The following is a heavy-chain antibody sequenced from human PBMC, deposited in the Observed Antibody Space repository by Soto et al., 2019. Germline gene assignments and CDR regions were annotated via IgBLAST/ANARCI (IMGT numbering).Heavy chain of an antibody. V-gene: IGHV3-23*01. Sequence: EVQLLESGGGLVQPGGSLRLSCAASGFTFSSYAMSWVRQAPGKGLEWVSAISGSGGSTYYADSVKGRFTISRDNSKNTLYLQMNSLRAEDTAVYYCAKENTVTTRSYYYYGMDVWGQGTTVTVSS. CDR2: ISGSGGST. J-gene: IGHJ6*02. D-gene: IGHD4-17*01. CDR3: AKENTVTTRSYYYYGMDV. CDR1: GFTFSSYA.